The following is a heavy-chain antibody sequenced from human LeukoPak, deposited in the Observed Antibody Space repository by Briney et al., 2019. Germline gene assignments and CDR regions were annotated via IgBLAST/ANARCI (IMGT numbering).Heavy chain of an antibody. Sequence: PGASLQISCKISGSKLTNNWIGWVRQVPGKGLEWMGLIYPGYSDAKYSPSFQGQVTLSVDASISTAYLQLSGLRASDTAIYYCVRFALTSSLDHWGQGTLVTVSS. CDR3: VRFALTSSLDH. CDR1: GSKLTNNW. J-gene: IGHJ5*02. V-gene: IGHV5-51*01. CDR2: IYPGYSDA. D-gene: IGHD6-13*01.